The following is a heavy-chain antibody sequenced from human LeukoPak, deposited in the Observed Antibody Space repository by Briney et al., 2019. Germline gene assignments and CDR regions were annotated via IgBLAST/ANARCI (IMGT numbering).Heavy chain of an antibody. V-gene: IGHV4-59*08. CDR1: GVSISNNY. Sequence: PSGTLSLTCGVSGVSISNNYWSWIRQPPGKGLEWIGYIHYSGSTNDNPSLKSRVTISVDTSKNQFSLRLTSVTAADTAVYYCARGYYKFDYWGQGTLVTVSS. D-gene: IGHD2-21*01. J-gene: IGHJ4*02. CDR2: IHYSGST. CDR3: ARGYYKFDY.